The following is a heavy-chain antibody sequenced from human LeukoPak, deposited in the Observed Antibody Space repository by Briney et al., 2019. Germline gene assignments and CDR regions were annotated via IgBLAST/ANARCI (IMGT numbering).Heavy chain of an antibody. J-gene: IGHJ4*02. V-gene: IGHV3-23*01. CDR3: AKLEASTHYYDSSGYCDY. Sequence: PGGSLRLSCAASGFTFSSYAMSWVRQAPGKGLEWVSAISGSGGSTYYADSVKGRFTISRDNSKNTLYLQMNSLRAEDTAVYYCAKLEASTHYYDSSGYCDYWGQGTLVTVSS. CDR2: ISGSGGST. CDR1: GFTFSSYA. D-gene: IGHD3-22*01.